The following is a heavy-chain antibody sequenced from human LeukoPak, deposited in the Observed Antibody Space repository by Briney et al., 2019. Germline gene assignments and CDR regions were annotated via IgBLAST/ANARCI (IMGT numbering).Heavy chain of an antibody. J-gene: IGHJ3*02. D-gene: IGHD3-10*01. CDR1: GGSISSSSYY. CDR3: SFNLGSGSYAFDI. Sequence: SETLSLTCTVSGGSISSSSYYWGWIRQPPGKGLEWIGSIYYGGSTYYSPSLKSRVTISLDTSKHQFSLKLSSVTAADTAVYYCSFNLGSGSYAFDIWGQGTMVTVSS. CDR2: IYYGGST. V-gene: IGHV4-39*07.